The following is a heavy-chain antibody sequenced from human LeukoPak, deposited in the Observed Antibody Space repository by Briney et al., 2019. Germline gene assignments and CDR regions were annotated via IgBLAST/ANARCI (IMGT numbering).Heavy chain of an antibody. Sequence: GGSLRLSCAASGFTFSSYWMSWVRQAPGKGLEWVSVIYSGGSTYYADSVKGRFTISRDNSKNTLYLQMNSLRAEDTAVYYCARGSMVRGVIHAFDIWGQGTMVTVSS. CDR3: ARGSMVRGVIHAFDI. V-gene: IGHV3-66*01. D-gene: IGHD3-10*01. J-gene: IGHJ3*02. CDR2: IYSGGST. CDR1: GFTFSSYW.